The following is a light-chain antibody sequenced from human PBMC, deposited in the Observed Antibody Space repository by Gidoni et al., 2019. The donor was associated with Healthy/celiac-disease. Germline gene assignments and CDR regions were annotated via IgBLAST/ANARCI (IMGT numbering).Light chain of an antibody. CDR3: QQRSNWPRT. CDR1: QSVSSY. Sequence: IVLTQSPATMPLSPGERATRSCRASQSVSSYLAWYQQKPGQVPRLLIYDASNRATGIPARFSGSGSGTDFTLTISSLEPEDFAVYYCQQRSNWPRTFGQGTKVEIK. J-gene: IGKJ1*01. V-gene: IGKV3-11*01. CDR2: DAS.